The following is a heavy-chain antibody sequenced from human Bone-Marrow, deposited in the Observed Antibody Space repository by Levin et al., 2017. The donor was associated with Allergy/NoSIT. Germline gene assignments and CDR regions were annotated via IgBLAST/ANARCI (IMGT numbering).Heavy chain of an antibody. CDR1: GFTFSNYA. V-gene: IGHV3-23*01. CDR2: ISRTGGAT. CDR3: AKHVDGDHTRGWNAGEYFQH. D-gene: IGHD1-1*01. Sequence: LPGGSLRLSCAASGFTFSNYAMSWVRQAPGKGLEWVSSISRTGGATFYADSAKGRFTISRDNSNNTLFLQIHRLRAEDTTVYFCAKHVDGDHTRGWNAGEYFQHWGQGALVTVSS. J-gene: IGHJ1*01.